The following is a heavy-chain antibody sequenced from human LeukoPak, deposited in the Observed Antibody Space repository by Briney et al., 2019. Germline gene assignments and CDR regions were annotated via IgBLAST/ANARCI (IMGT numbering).Heavy chain of an antibody. CDR2: ISWNSGSI. J-gene: IGHJ4*02. D-gene: IGHD6-13*01. CDR3: AKAQSAAAGPIFDY. CDR1: GFTVSSNY. V-gene: IGHV3-9*01. Sequence: PGGSLRLSCAASGFTVSSNYMSWVRQAPGKGLEWVSGISWNSGSIGYADSVKGRFTISRDNAKNSLYLQMNSLRAEDTALYYCAKAQSAAAGPIFDYWGQGTLVTVSS.